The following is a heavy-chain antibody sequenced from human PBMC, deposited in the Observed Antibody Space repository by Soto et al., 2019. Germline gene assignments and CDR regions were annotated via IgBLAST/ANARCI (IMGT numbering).Heavy chain of an antibody. D-gene: IGHD6-13*01. J-gene: IGHJ4*02. CDR2: IYYSGST. Sequence: PSETLSLPCTVSGGSISSYYWSWIRQPPGKGLEWIGYIYYSGSTNYNPSLKSRVTISVDTSKNQFSLKLSSVTAADTAVYYCARHASIAAGYFDYWGQGTLVTVSS. CDR3: ARHASIAAGYFDY. CDR1: GGSISSYY. V-gene: IGHV4-59*08.